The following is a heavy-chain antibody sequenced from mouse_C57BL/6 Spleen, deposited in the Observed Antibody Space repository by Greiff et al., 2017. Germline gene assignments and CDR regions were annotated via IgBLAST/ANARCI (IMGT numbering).Heavy chain of an antibody. J-gene: IGHJ2*01. CDR2: IDPNSGGT. V-gene: IGHV1-72*01. D-gene: IGHD2-1*01. CDR3: ARRWGNYGYFDY. Sequence: VQLQQPGAELVKPGASVKLSCKASGYTFTSYWMPWVKQRPGRGLEWIGRIDPNSGGTKYNEKFKSKATLTVDKRSSKAYMQLSSLTCEDSAVYYVARRWGNYGYFDYWGQGTTLTVSS. CDR1: GYTFTSYW.